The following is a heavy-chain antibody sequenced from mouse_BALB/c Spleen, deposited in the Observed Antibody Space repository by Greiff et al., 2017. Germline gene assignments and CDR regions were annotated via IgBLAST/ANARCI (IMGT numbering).Heavy chain of an antibody. J-gene: IGHJ3*01. V-gene: IGHV5-4*02. CDR3: ARDQGLLRVAY. Sequence: EVQGVESGGGLVKPGGSLKLSCAASGFTFSDYYMYWVRQTPEKRLEWVATISDGGSYTYYPDSVKGRFTISRDNAKNNLYLQMSSLKSEETAMYYCARDQGLLRVAYWGQGTLVTVSA. CDR2: ISDGGSYT. D-gene: IGHD1-1*01. CDR1: GFTFSDYY.